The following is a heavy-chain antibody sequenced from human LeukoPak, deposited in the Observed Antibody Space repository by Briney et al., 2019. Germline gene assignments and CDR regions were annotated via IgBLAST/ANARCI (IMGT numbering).Heavy chain of an antibody. V-gene: IGHV3-20*04. CDR2: INWNGGST. CDR1: GFTFDDYG. D-gene: IGHD3-22*01. CDR3: ARERGYYDSSGYSYYYYYMDV. Sequence: GGSLRLSCAASGFTFDDYGMSWVRQAPGKGLEWVSGINWNGGSTGYADSVKGRFTISRDNAKNSLYLQMNSLRAGDTALYYCARERGYYDSSGYSYYYYYMDVWGKGTTVTVSS. J-gene: IGHJ6*03.